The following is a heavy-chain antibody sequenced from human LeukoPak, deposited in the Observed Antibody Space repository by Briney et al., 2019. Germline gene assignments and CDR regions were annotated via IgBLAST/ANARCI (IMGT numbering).Heavy chain of an antibody. CDR3: ARRGTEGIEY. J-gene: IGHJ4*02. CDR1: GYTFTSYY. CDR2: INPSGGST. V-gene: IGHV1-46*01. Sequence: ASVKVSCKASGYTFTSYYMHWVRQAPGQGLEWMGIINPSGGSTSYAQKFQGRVTMTRDTCTSTVYMELSSLRSEDTVVYYCARRGTEGIEYWGQGTLVTVSS. D-gene: IGHD3-16*01.